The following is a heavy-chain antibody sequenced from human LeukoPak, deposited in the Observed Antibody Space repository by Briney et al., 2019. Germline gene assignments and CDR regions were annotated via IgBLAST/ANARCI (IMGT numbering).Heavy chain of an antibody. CDR3: ARDWRPDAFDI. CDR1: GGTFVSYA. D-gene: IGHD6-6*01. V-gene: IGHV1-69*13. CDR2: IIPIFGTA. Sequence: ASXKVSCKASGGTFVSYAISWVRQAPGQGLEWMGGIIPIFGTANYAQKFQGRVTITADESTSTAYMELSSLRSEDTAVYYCARDWRPDAFDIWGQGTMVTVSS. J-gene: IGHJ3*02.